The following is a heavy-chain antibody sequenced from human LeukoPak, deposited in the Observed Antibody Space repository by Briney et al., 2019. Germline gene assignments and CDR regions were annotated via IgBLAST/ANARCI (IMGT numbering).Heavy chain of an antibody. CDR3: TRHGSKSLEWLLWESYYFDY. D-gene: IGHD3-3*01. Sequence: PSETQSLTCAVSGYSISNGYYWGWIRQPPGKGLEWIGIIYHSGSTYYNPSLKSRVTISVDTSKNQFSLKLSSVTAADTAVYYCTRHGSKSLEWLLWESYYFDYWGQGTLVTVSS. CDR1: GYSISNGYY. CDR2: IYHSGST. J-gene: IGHJ4*02. V-gene: IGHV4-38-2*01.